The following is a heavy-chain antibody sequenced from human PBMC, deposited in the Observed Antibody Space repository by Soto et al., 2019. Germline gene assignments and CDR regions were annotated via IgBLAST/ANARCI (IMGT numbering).Heavy chain of an antibody. CDR1: GGTFSSYA. CDR2: IIPIFGTA. D-gene: IGHD1-26*01. CDR3: ARVSLVGANPFDY. V-gene: IGHV1-69*13. J-gene: IGHJ4*02. Sequence: ASVKVSCKASGGTFSSYAISWVRQAPGQGLEWMGGIIPIFGTANYAQKFQGRVTITADESTSTAYMELSSLRSEDTAVYYCARVSLVGANPFDYWGQGTLVTVSS.